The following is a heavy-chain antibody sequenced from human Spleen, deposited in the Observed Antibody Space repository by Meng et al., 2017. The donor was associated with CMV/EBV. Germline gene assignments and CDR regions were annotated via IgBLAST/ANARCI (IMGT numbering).Heavy chain of an antibody. J-gene: IGHJ4*02. Sequence: VSGGSITNGDNYWSWIRQPPGKGLEWLGYIYYSGSAYYNPSLKSRLSMSVDTSMNQFSLKLNSVTDADTAVYYCVAYYGTGSTFQYWGQGTLVTVSS. CDR3: VAYYGTGSTFQY. CDR2: IYYSGSA. D-gene: IGHD3-10*01. V-gene: IGHV4-30-4*01. CDR1: GGSITNGDNY.